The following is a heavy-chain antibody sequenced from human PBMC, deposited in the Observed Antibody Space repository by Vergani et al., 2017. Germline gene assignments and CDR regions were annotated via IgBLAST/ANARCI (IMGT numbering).Heavy chain of an antibody. CDR1: GGSISSGDYY. Sequence: QVQLQESGPGLVKPSQTLSLTCTVSGGSISSGDYYWSWIRQPPGKGLEWIGYIYYSGSTYYNPSLKSRVTISVDTSKNQFSLKLSSVTAADTAVYYCARGLRDGYNLYYFDYWGQGTLVTVSS. CDR3: ARGLRDGYNLYYFDY. D-gene: IGHD5-24*01. CDR2: IYYSGST. J-gene: IGHJ4*02. V-gene: IGHV4-30-4*08.